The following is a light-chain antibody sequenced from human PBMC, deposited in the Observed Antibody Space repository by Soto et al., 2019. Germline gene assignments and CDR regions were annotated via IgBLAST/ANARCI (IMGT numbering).Light chain of an antibody. Sequence: DLQMTQSPSTLSASVGDKVTITCRASQSISIWLAWYQQKPGKVPKLLIYKASSLGSGVPSRFSGSGSGTEFTLTISSLQPDDSATYYCQQYNSYSLFTFGPGTKVDIK. J-gene: IGKJ3*01. CDR1: QSISIW. CDR3: QQYNSYSLFT. V-gene: IGKV1-5*03. CDR2: KAS.